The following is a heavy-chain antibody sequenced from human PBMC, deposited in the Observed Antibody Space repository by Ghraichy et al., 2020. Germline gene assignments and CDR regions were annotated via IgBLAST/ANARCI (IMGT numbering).Heavy chain of an antibody. CDR3: ARGKRGFDFTPHKNWFDP. D-gene: IGHD1-14*01. J-gene: IGHJ5*02. CDR1: GGSFSGYY. Sequence: SETLSLTCAVYGGSFSGYYWSWIRQPPGKGLEWIGEINHSGSTNYNPSLKSRVTISVDTSKNQFSLKLSSVTAADTAVYYCARGKRGFDFTPHKNWFDPWGQGTLVTVSS. CDR2: INHSGST. V-gene: IGHV4-34*01.